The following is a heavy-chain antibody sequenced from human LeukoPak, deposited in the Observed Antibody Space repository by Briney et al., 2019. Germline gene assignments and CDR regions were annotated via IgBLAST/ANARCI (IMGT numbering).Heavy chain of an antibody. CDR1: GYTFTGYY. J-gene: IGHJ4*02. D-gene: IGHD2-15*01. CDR3: ARRCSGGSCSDDY. Sequence: ASVKVSCKASGYTFTGYYMHWVRQAPGQGLEWMGWINPNSGGTSYAQKFQGRVTMTRDTSISTAYMELSRLRSDDTAVYYCARRCSGGSCSDDYWGQGTLVTVSS. CDR2: INPNSGGT. V-gene: IGHV1-2*02.